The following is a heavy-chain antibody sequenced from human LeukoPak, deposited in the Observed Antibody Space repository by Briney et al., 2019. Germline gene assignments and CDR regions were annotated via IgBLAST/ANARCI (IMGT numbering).Heavy chain of an antibody. J-gene: IGHJ4*02. CDR3: ARDTTEWELLPESY. CDR1: GYSFRSYA. V-gene: IGHV7-4-1*02. Sequence: GASVKISCKASGYSFRSYAMNWVRQAPGQGLEWMGWINTNTGNPTYAQGFTGRFVFSLDTSVSTAYLQISSLKAEDTAVYYCARDTTEWELLPESYWGQGTLVTVSS. CDR2: INTNTGNP. D-gene: IGHD1-26*01.